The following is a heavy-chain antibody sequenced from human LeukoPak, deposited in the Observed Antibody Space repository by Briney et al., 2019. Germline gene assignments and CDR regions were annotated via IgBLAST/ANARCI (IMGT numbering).Heavy chain of an antibody. CDR3: ARGLPTASYYYMAV. CDR2: INPNSGRT. V-gene: IGHV1-2*06. Sequence: ASVKVSCKTSRSTFTDYYIHWVRQAPGQGLEWMGRINPNSGRTNYAQNFQGRVTMTRDTSTSTAYMELSRLRSDDTAVYYCARGLPTASYYYMAVWGKGTTVTVS. J-gene: IGHJ6*03. D-gene: IGHD2-2*01. CDR1: RSTFTDYY.